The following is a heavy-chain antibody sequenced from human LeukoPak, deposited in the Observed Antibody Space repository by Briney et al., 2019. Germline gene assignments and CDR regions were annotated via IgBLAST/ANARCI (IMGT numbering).Heavy chain of an antibody. V-gene: IGHV1-2*02. J-gene: IGHJ6*03. CDR2: INPNSGGT. CDR3: ARVPRHSGWSFYYYYMDV. Sequence: ASVKVSCKASGYTFTSYDINWVRQAPGQGLEWMGWINPNSGGTNYAQKFQGRVTMTRDTSISTAYMELSRLRSDDTAVYYCARVPRHSGWSFYYYYMDVWGKGTTVTVSS. D-gene: IGHD6-19*01. CDR1: GYTFTSYD.